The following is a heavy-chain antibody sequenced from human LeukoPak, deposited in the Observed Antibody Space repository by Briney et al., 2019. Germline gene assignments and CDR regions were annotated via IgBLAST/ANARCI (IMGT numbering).Heavy chain of an antibody. CDR3: ARVRDYYDSTLTAWFDP. CDR2: ISYSGST. CDR1: RGSLTSYY. J-gene: IGHJ5*02. D-gene: IGHD3-22*01. Sequence: SETLSLTCTVSRGSLTSYYWSWIRQPPGKGREWSGDISYSGSTNYRPSLKSRVTISVDTSKNQFSLKLSSVTAADTAVYYCARVRDYYDSTLTAWFDPWGQGTLVTVSS. V-gene: IGHV4-59*01.